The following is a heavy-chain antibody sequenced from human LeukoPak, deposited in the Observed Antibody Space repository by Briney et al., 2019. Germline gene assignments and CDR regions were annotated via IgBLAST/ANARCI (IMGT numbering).Heavy chain of an antibody. CDR3: ARDRSLGYFDWLLSNTNAFDI. J-gene: IGHJ3*02. CDR2: ISAYNGNT. CDR1: GYTFTSFG. V-gene: IGHV1-18*01. D-gene: IGHD3-9*01. Sequence: ASVKVSCKTSGYTFTSFGISWVRQAPGQGLEWMGWISAYNGNTNYAQKLQGRVTMTTDTSTSTAYMELRSLRSDDTAVYYCARDRSLGYFDWLLSNTNAFDIWGQGTMVTVSS.